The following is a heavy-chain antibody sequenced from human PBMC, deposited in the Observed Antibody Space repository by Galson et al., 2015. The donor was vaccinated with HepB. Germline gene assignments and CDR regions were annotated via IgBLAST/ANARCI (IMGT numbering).Heavy chain of an antibody. D-gene: IGHD3-10*01. CDR1: GFTLSSYS. CDR3: ARDHWAWGITMVRGVLFDL. V-gene: IGHV3-21*01. J-gene: IGHJ2*01. Sequence: SLRLSCAASGFTLSSYSMNWVRQAPGKGLEWVSSISSSSSYIYYADSVKGRFTISRDNAKNSLYLQMNSLRAEDTAVYYCARDHWAWGITMVRGVLFDLWGRGTLVTVSS. CDR2: ISSSSSYI.